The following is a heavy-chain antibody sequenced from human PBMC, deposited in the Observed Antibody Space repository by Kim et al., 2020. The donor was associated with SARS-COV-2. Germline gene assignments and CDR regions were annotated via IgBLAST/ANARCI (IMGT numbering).Heavy chain of an antibody. CDR2: T. Sequence: TYYADPVKGRFTISRDNSKNTLYLQMNSLRAEDTAVYYCAKDVSYHYFDYWGQGTLVTVSS. CDR3: AKDVSYHYFDY. J-gene: IGHJ4*02. V-gene: IGHV3-23*01.